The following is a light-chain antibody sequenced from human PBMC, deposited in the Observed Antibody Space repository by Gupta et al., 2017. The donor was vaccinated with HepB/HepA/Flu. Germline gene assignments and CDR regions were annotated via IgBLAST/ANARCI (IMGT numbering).Light chain of an antibody. Sequence: EIVMTQSPATLSVSPGERVAFSCRASRDVHTKLAWMQQKPGQAPKVLFYGASASATDVPARFIGSGSRTEFTLTITSLQSEDVAVYVCQQYNNWPWTFGQGTKGEI. CDR2: GAS. CDR3: QQYNNWPWT. J-gene: IGKJ1*01. CDR1: RDVHTK. V-gene: IGKV3-15*01.